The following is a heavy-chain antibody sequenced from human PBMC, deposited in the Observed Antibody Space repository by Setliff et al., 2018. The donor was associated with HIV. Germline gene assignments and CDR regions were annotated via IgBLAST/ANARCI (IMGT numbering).Heavy chain of an antibody. CDR2: ISGAGATT. V-gene: IGHV3-23*01. Sequence: GGSLRLSCEASGFTLRSYAMYWVRQAPGKGLEWVAGISGAGATTYYADSVKGRFTISRDDAENTMYLQMNSLRVEDTAVYYCARGARGYSYGWGQGTLVTVSS. J-gene: IGHJ4*02. CDR3: ARGARGYSYG. D-gene: IGHD5-18*01. CDR1: GFTLRSYA.